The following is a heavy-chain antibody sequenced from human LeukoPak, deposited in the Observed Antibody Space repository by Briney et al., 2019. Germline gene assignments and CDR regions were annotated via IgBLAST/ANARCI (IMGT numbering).Heavy chain of an antibody. D-gene: IGHD3-22*01. CDR3: TKGYYEPFDS. J-gene: IGHJ4*02. CDR2: ISDSGRT. CDR1: GASVNSYY. V-gene: IGHV4-59*02. Sequence: ASETLSLTCTVSGASVNSYYWDWIRQPPGKGLEWIGCISDSGRTYYSPSLKSRVTISLGTSNNQFSLRLTSVTAADSAMCYCTKGYYEPFDSWGQGTLVTVSS.